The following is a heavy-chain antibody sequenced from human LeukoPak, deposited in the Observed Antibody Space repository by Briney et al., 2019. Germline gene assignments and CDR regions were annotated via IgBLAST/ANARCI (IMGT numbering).Heavy chain of an antibody. CDR2: IRYDGSNK. Sequence: GGSLRLSCAASGFTFSSYGMHWVRQAPGKELEWVAFIRYDGSNKYYADSVKGRFTISRDNSKNTLYLQMNSLRAEDTAVYYCARVEYSYGYYYYYYMDVWGKGTTVTVSS. J-gene: IGHJ6*03. V-gene: IGHV3-30*02. D-gene: IGHD5-18*01. CDR3: ARVEYSYGYYYYYYMDV. CDR1: GFTFSSYG.